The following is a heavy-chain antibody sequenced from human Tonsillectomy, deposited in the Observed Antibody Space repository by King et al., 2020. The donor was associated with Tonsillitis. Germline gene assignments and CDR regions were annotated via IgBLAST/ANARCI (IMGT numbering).Heavy chain of an antibody. J-gene: IGHJ4*02. Sequence: VQLVESGGGLVQPGGSLRLSCTASGFPFSSYAMSWVRQAPGKGLEWVSGISDSGGSTYYADSVKGRFSISRDNSKNTLYLQMNSLSAEDTAVYYRASSHGDYGDYWGQGTLVTVSS. V-gene: IGHV3-23*04. CDR1: GFPFSSYA. CDR2: ISDSGGST. D-gene: IGHD4-17*01. CDR3: ASSHGDYGDY.